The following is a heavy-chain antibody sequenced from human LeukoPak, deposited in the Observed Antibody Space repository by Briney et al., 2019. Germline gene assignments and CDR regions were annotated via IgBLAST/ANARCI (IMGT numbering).Heavy chain of an antibody. CDR2: ISGSGGST. CDR1: GFTFSNYG. J-gene: IGHJ5*02. CDR3: AKHSAAAGTTPTLYNWFDP. D-gene: IGHD6-13*01. V-gene: IGHV3-23*01. Sequence: GGSLRLSCAASGFTFSNYGMSWVRQAPGKGLEWVSVISGSGGSTYYADSVKGRFTISRDNSKNTLYLQMNSLRAEDTAVYYCAKHSAAAGTTPTLYNWFDPWGQGTLVTVSS.